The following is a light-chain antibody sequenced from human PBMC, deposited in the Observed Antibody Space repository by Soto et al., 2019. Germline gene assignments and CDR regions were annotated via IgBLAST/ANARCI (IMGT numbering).Light chain of an antibody. CDR2: GAS. Sequence: ETVLTQSPGTLSLSPGERANLSCRASQSVRSSYLAWYQQKPGQTPRLLIYGASSRATGIPDRFSGSGSGTDFTLTISRLEPEDFAVYFCQQYSSPPATFGQGTKVDIK. CDR3: QQYSSPPAT. CDR1: QSVRSSY. V-gene: IGKV3-20*01. J-gene: IGKJ1*01.